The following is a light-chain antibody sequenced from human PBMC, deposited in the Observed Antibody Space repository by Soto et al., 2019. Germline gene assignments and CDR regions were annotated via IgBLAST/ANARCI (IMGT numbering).Light chain of an antibody. V-gene: IGLV1-44*01. CDR2: SDS. CDR1: TSNIGSNT. J-gene: IGLJ2*01. CDR3: AVWDDSLNGSV. Sequence: QSVLTQPPSASGAPGQRGTISCSGSTSNIGSNTVNWYQQLPGTAPKLLIYSDSQRPSGVPDRFSGSKSGTSASLAISGLQSEDESDYYCAVWDDSLNGSVFGGGTKVTVL.